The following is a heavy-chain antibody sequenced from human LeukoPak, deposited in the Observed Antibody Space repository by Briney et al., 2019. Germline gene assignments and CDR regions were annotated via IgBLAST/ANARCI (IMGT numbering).Heavy chain of an antibody. D-gene: IGHD6-6*01. CDR1: GGTFSSYA. CDR2: IIPIFGTA. Sequence: ASVKVSCKASGGTFSSYAISWVRQAPGQGLGWMGGIIPIFGTANYAQKFQGRVTITADESTSTAYMELSSLRSEDTAVYYCARVGAEYSSSSYFDYWGQGTLVTVSS. CDR3: ARVGAEYSSSSYFDY. J-gene: IGHJ4*02. V-gene: IGHV1-69*13.